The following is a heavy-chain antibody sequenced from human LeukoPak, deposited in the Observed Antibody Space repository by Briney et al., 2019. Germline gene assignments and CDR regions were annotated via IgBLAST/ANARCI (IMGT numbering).Heavy chain of an antibody. D-gene: IGHD3-16*01. V-gene: IGHV1-69*13. Sequence: GASVNVSCKASGGTFSSYAISWVRQAAGQGLEWMGGIIPIFGTANYAQKFQDRVTITADESTSTAYVELSSLRSEDTAVYYCARVGALRGSDYYYGMDVWGKGTTVTVSS. CDR3: ARVGALRGSDYYYGMDV. CDR2: IIPIFGTA. J-gene: IGHJ6*04. CDR1: GGTFSSYA.